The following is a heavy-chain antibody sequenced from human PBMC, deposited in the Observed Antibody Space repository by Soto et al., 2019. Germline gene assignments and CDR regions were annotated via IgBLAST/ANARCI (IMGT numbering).Heavy chain of an antibody. J-gene: IGHJ6*02. CDR2: IIPIFGTA. CDR3: ARGTDDTAMLTGYYYYYYGMDV. V-gene: IGHV1-69*06. Sequence: SVKVSCKASGGTFSSYAISWVRQAPGQGLEWMGGIIPIFGTANYAQKFQGRVTITADKSTSTAYMELSSLRSEDTAVYYCARGTDDTAMLTGYYYYYYGMDVWGQGTTVTVSS. D-gene: IGHD5-18*01. CDR1: GGTFSSYA.